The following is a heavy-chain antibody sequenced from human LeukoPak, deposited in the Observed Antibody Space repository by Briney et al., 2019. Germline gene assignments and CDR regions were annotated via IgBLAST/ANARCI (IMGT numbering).Heavy chain of an antibody. J-gene: IGHJ4*02. CDR2: ISWNSNSI. CDR3: ASIYGSGSYSKALGY. Sequence: GGSLRLSCAASGFIFDDYAMHWVRQAPGKGLEWVSSISWNSNSIGYADSVKGRFIISRDNARNSLYLQMNSLRPDDTAVYYCASIYGSGSYSKALGYWGQGTLVTVSS. D-gene: IGHD3-10*01. CDR1: GFIFDDYA. V-gene: IGHV3-9*01.